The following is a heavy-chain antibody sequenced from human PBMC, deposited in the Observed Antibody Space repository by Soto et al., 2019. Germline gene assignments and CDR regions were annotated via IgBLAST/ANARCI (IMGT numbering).Heavy chain of an antibody. Sequence: QVQLLQSGAEVKRPGSSVKVSCKAPGGTFDSHTICWVRQAPGQGLEWMGRIIPLFGVTNYAQKFQGRVTLTADKATTTAYMELSSLRSEDTAVYYCAREDYGDFWGQGTLVTVSS. D-gene: IGHD4-17*01. V-gene: IGHV1-69*08. CDR3: AREDYGDF. CDR2: IIPLFGVT. CDR1: GGTFDSHT. J-gene: IGHJ4*02.